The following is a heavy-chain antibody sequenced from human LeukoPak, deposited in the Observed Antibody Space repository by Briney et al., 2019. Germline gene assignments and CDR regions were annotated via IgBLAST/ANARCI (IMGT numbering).Heavy chain of an antibody. CDR2: INHSGST. J-gene: IGHJ4*02. V-gene: IGHV4-34*01. CDR3: ARKRGYSYGPLDY. D-gene: IGHD5-18*01. CDR1: GGSFSGYY. Sequence: SETLSLTCAVYGGSFSGYYWGWIRQPPGKGLEWIGEINHSGSTNYNPSLKSRVTISVDTSKNQFSLKLSSVTAADTAVYYCARKRGYSYGPLDYWGQGTLVTVSS.